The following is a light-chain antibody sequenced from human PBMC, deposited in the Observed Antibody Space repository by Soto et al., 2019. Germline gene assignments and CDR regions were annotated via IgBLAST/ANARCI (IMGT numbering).Light chain of an antibody. CDR1: SSNIGAGYD. CDR2: GNS. Sequence: QSVLTQPPSVSGAPGQRVTISCTGSSSNIGAGYDVHWYQQLPGTAPKLLIYGNSNRPSGVPDRFSGSKSGTSASLAITGLQAEDEAYYYCQSYDNSLSGSGVFGTGTKLTVL. J-gene: IGLJ1*01. V-gene: IGLV1-40*01. CDR3: QSYDNSLSGSGV.